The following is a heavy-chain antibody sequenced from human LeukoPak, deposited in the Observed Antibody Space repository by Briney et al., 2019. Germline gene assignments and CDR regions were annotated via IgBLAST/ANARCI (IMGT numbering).Heavy chain of an antibody. CDR1: GFTSGDYA. J-gene: IGHJ4*02. V-gene: IGHV3-49*04. CDR2: IKSKAYGGTT. D-gene: IGHD5-18*01. Sequence: PGGSLRLSCTASGFTSGDYARSWVRQPPGKGLEWVGFIKSKAYGGTTEYAASVKGRFTISRDDSKRIAYLQMNSLKTEDTAVYYCTRVGIQLLFASPLYYFDYWGQGTLVTVSS. CDR3: TRVGIQLLFASPLYYFDY.